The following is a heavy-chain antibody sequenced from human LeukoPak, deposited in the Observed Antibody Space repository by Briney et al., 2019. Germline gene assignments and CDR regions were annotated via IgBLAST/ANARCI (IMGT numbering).Heavy chain of an antibody. CDR3: AKDTEMSTTTFHY. Sequence: PGGSLRLSCAASGFTFSNYAVNWVRQAPGKGLEWVSGISGSGGSTFYTDSVKGRFTISRDNSKNTLFLQMNSLRAEDTAVYYCAKDTEMSTTTFHYWGQGTLVTVSS. V-gene: IGHV3-23*01. CDR1: GFTFSNYA. D-gene: IGHD1-26*01. CDR2: ISGSGGST. J-gene: IGHJ4*02.